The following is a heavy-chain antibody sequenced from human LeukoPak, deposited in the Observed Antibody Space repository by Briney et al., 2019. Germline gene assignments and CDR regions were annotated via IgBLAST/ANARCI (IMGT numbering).Heavy chain of an antibody. Sequence: GSLRLSCVASGFTFSSYSMNWIRQPPGKGLEWIGEINHSGSTNYNPSLKSRVTISVDTSKNQFSLKLSSVTAADTAVYYCARSYYYDSSGYFGRDAFDIWGQGTMVTVSS. CDR3: ARSYYYDSSGYFGRDAFDI. D-gene: IGHD3-22*01. CDR1: GFTFSSYS. CDR2: INHSGST. V-gene: IGHV4-34*01. J-gene: IGHJ3*02.